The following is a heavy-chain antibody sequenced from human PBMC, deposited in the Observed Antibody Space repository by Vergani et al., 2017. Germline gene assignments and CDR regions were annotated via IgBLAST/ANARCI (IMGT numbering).Heavy chain of an antibody. V-gene: IGHV1-46*03. CDR3: ARGNMVRGVIRSFYYYGMDV. J-gene: IGHJ6*02. D-gene: IGHD3-10*01. CDR2: INPSGGST. Sequence: QVQLVQSGAEVKKPGASVKVSCKASGYTFTSYYMHWVRQAPGQGLEWMGIINPSGGSTSYAQKFQGRVTMTRDTSTSTVYMVLSSLRSEDTAVYYCARGNMVRGVIRSFYYYGMDVWGQGTTVTVSS. CDR1: GYTFTSYY.